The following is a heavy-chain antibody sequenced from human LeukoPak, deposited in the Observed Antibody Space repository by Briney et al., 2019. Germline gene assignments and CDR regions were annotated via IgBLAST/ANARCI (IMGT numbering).Heavy chain of an antibody. Sequence: GGSLRLSCAASGFTFSSYWMSWARQAPGKGLEWVANIKQDGSEKYYVDSVKGRFTISRDNAKNSLYLQMNSLRAEDTAVYYCASHYYDSSGYWNGDAFDIWGQGTMVAVSS. J-gene: IGHJ3*02. CDR3: ASHYYDSSGYWNGDAFDI. CDR2: IKQDGSEK. V-gene: IGHV3-7*01. CDR1: GFTFSSYW. D-gene: IGHD3-22*01.